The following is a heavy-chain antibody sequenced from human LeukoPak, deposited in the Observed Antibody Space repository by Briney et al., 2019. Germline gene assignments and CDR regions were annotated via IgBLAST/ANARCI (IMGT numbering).Heavy chain of an antibody. J-gene: IGHJ4*02. CDR3: ARATPGGLHGYSFDY. V-gene: IGHV1-8*02. CDR2: MNPNSGNT. D-gene: IGHD5-24*01. CDR1: GYTFKNYD. Sequence: ASVKVSCKASGYTFKNYDINWVRQATGQGLEWMGWMNPNSGNTGFAQKFQDRVSMTRDTSINTAYMELTSLRSGDTTVYYCARATPGGLHGYSFDYWGQGTVVTVYS.